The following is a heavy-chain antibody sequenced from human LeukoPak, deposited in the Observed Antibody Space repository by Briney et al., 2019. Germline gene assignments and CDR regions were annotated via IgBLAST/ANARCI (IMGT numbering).Heavy chain of an antibody. CDR2: ISSSSSYI. Sequence: PGGSLRLSCAASGFSFSSYSMNWVRQAPGKGLEWVSSISSSSSYIYYADSVKGRFTISRDNAKNSLYLQMNSLRAEDTAVYYCARDGTPGAWVVIAGKMDVWGKGTTVTVSS. CDR1: GFSFSSYS. V-gene: IGHV3-21*01. D-gene: IGHD2-21*01. CDR3: ARDGTPGAWVVIAGKMDV. J-gene: IGHJ6*04.